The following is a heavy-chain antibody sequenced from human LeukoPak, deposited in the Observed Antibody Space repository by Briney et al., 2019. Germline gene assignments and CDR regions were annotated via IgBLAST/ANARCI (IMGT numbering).Heavy chain of an antibody. D-gene: IGHD5-24*01. V-gene: IGHV1-2*02. CDR3: ARGRNIEMTTMSGGSDY. CDR2: LNPNSGDT. CDR1: GYTFTDYY. Sequence: ASVKVSCKASGYTFTDYYMHWVRQAPGQGLEWMGWLNPNSGDTNYAQNFHGMLTITTDTSISTAYMALSDLRSDDTAVYYCARGRNIEMTTMSGGSDYWGQGTLVTVSS. J-gene: IGHJ4*02.